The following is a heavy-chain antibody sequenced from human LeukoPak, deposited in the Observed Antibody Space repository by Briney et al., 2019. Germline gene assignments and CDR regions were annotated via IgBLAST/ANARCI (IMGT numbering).Heavy chain of an antibody. CDR1: GFTFSNAW. V-gene: IGHV3-15*01. D-gene: IGHD2-8*02. J-gene: IGHJ4*02. Sequence: KSGGSLRLSCAASGFTFSNAWMSWVRQAPGKGLEWVGRIKSKTDGGTTDYAAPVKGRFTISRDDSKKNTLYLQMNSLKTEDTAVYYCTTDPYGVLGVYYFDYWGQGTLVTVSS. CDR3: TTDPYGVLGVYYFDY. CDR2: IKSKTDGGTT.